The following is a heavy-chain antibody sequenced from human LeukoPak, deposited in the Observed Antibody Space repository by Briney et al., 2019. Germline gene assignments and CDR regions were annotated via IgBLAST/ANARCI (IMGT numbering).Heavy chain of an antibody. CDR1: GGSISSSSYY. J-gene: IGHJ6*03. CDR2: IYYSGST. V-gene: IGHV4-39*07. CDR3: ARAYDSSGYIYYYYYMDV. D-gene: IGHD3-22*01. Sequence: SETLSLTCTVSGGSISSSSYYWGWIRQPPGKGLEWIGSIYYSGSTYYNPSLKSRVTISVDTSKNQFSLKLSSVTAADTAVYYCARAYDSSGYIYYYYYMDVWGKGTTVTVSS.